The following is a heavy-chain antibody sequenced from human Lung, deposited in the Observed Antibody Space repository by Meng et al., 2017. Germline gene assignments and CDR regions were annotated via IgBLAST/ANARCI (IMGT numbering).Heavy chain of an antibody. CDR2: IIPLFDTT. Sequence: GRLVQSGAEVKKPGPSGKVSCKASGGTFSSSAISWVRQAPGQGLEWMGGIIPLFDTTHYAQNFQGRVSITADESTRTAYMELSSLRSEDTAVYYCARALGLTTMMTYWGQGTLVTVPS. CDR3: ARALGLTTMMTY. D-gene: IGHD3-22*01. CDR1: GGTFSSSA. J-gene: IGHJ4*02. V-gene: IGHV1-69*01.